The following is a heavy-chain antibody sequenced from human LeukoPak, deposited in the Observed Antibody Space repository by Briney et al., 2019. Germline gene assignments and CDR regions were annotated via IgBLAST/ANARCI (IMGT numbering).Heavy chain of an antibody. CDR3: XXXXXVXXFRFDD. CDR1: GFPFNTYV. CDR2: INGGGSNT. V-gene: IGHV3-23*01. J-gene: IGHJ4*02. Sequence: GGSLRLSCAASGFPFNTYVMSWVRQAPGKGLEWVSAINGGGSNTYYADSVKGRFTISRDNSKNMVYLQMNNLRADDTAAYYXXXXXXVXXFRFDDWGQGALVTVSS.